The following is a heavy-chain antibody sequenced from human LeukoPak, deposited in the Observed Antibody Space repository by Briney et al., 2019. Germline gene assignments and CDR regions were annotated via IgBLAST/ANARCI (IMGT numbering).Heavy chain of an antibody. Sequence: GASVEVSCKASGYTFTSYGISWVRQAPGQGLEWMGWISAYNGNTNYAQKLQGRVTMTTDTSTSTAYMELRSLRSDDTAVYYCARGYCSSTSCYTFDYWGQGTLVTVSS. CDR2: ISAYNGNT. D-gene: IGHD2-2*02. CDR1: GYTFTSYG. CDR3: ARGYCSSTSCYTFDY. J-gene: IGHJ4*02. V-gene: IGHV1-18*01.